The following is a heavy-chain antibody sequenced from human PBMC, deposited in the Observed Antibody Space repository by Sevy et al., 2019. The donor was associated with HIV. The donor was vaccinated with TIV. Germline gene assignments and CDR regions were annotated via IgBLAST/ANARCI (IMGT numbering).Heavy chain of an antibody. V-gene: IGHV4-34*01. Sequence: SETLSLTCAVYGGSFSGYYWSWIRQPPGKGLEWIGEINHSGSTNYNPSLKSRVTISVDTSKNQFSLKLSSVTAADTAVYYCARGGWDNYGGNSDPNGLDYWGQGTLVTVSS. CDR1: GGSFSGYY. CDR3: ARGGWDNYGGNSDPNGLDY. D-gene: IGHD4-17*01. J-gene: IGHJ4*02. CDR2: INHSGST.